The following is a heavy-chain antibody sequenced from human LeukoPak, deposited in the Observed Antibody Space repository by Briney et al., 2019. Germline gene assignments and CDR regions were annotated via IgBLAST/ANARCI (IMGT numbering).Heavy chain of an antibody. J-gene: IGHJ4*02. Sequence: SETLSLTCAVYGGSFSGYYWSWIRQPPGKGLEWIGEINHGGSTNYNPSLKSRVTISLDTSKNQFFLKLSSVTAADTAVYYCARGRYLPLYFDYWGQGTLVTVSS. CDR3: ARGRYLPLYFDY. CDR1: GGSFSGYY. V-gene: IGHV4-34*01. CDR2: INHGGST. D-gene: IGHD3-16*02.